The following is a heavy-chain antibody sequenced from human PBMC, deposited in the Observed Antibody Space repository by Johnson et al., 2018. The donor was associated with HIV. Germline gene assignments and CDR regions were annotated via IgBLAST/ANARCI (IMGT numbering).Heavy chain of an antibody. CDR3: AVEGVRNPDVFDI. Sequence: VQLVESGGGLVQPGGSLRLSCAASGFAFADYGVTWVRQAPGKGLDWVSGISDRGGQTDYADSVVWRFSSSSDNSKNTLYLQINSRRDEDTAVYYCAVEGVRNPDVFDIWGQGTTVTVSS. V-gene: IGHV3-23*04. D-gene: IGHD2/OR15-2a*01. CDR1: GFAFADYG. J-gene: IGHJ3*02. CDR2: ISDRGGQT.